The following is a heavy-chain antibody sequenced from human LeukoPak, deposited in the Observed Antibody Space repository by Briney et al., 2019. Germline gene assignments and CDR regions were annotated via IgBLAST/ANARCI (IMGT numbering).Heavy chain of an antibody. CDR3: ASDGSGSYYTVPAFDI. D-gene: IGHD3-10*01. V-gene: IGHV4-30-4*01. CDR1: GGSISSGDYY. J-gene: IGHJ3*02. Sequence: SETLSLTCTVSGGSISSGDYYWSWIRQPPGKGLEWIGYIYYSGSTYYNPSLKSRVTISVDTSKNQFSLKLSSVTAADTAVYYCASDGSGSYYTVPAFDIWGQGTMVTVSS. CDR2: IYYSGST.